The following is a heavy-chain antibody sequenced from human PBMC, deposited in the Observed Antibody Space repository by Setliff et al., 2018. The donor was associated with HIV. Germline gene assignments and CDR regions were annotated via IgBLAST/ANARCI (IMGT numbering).Heavy chain of an antibody. Sequence: SETLSLTCSVSGDSLGSHYWSWVRQPPGKGLEWIGSVDYSGTPNYSPSLKSRVTISVDTSKNQFSLKLSSVTAADTAVYYCASTYCGGDCYSRYFQHWGQGTLVTVS. V-gene: IGHV4-59*11. J-gene: IGHJ1*01. D-gene: IGHD2-21*02. CDR3: ASTYCGGDCYSRYFQH. CDR1: GDSLGSHY. CDR2: VDYSGTP.